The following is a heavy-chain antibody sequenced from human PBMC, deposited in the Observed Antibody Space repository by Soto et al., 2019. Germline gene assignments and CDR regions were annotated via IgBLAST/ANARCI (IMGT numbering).Heavy chain of an antibody. V-gene: IGHV4-34*01. D-gene: IGHD4-17*01. Sequence: QVQLQQWGAGLLKTSETLSLTCAVYGGSFSGYYWSWIRQPPGKGLEWIGEINHSGSTNYNPSLKSRVTISVDTSKNQFSLKLSSVTSADTAVYYCARGTSIMTTVTPGAFDYWGQGTLVTVSS. J-gene: IGHJ4*02. CDR3: ARGTSIMTTVTPGAFDY. CDR2: INHSGST. CDR1: GGSFSGYY.